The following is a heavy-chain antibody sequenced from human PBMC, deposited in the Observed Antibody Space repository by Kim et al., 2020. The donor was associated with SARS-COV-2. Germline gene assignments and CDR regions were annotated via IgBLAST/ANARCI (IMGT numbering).Heavy chain of an antibody. Sequence: SETLSLTCTVSGGSISSSSYYWGWIRQPPGKGLEWIGSIYYSGSTYYNPSLKSRVTISVDTSKNQFSLKLSSVTAADTAVYYCARRGIQLWSWYFDYWGQGTLVTVSS. CDR2: IYYSGST. CDR1: GGSISSSSYY. J-gene: IGHJ4*02. D-gene: IGHD5-18*01. CDR3: ARRGIQLWSWYFDY. V-gene: IGHV4-39*01.